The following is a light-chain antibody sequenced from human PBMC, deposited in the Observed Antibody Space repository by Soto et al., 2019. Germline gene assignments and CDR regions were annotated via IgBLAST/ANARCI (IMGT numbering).Light chain of an antibody. CDR2: GAS. Sequence: EIVMTQSPATLSVSPGERATLSCRASQSVSSNLAWYQQKPGQAPRLLIYGASTRATGIPARFSGSGSDTEFTLTISSLQSEDVAVYYCQQYNNGPPLTFGGGTKVEIK. CDR1: QSVSSN. V-gene: IGKV3-15*01. CDR3: QQYNNGPPLT. J-gene: IGKJ4*01.